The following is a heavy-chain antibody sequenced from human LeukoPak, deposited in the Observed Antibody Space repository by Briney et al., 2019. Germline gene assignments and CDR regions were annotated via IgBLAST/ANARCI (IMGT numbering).Heavy chain of an antibody. D-gene: IGHD3-10*01. J-gene: IGHJ6*02. Sequence: QPGGSLRLSCAASGFTFSSYAMSWVRQAPGKGLEWVSAISGSGGSTYYADSVKGRFTVSRDNSKNTLYLQMNSLRADDTAVYYCAKGGSFQTYYYGMDVWGQGTTVTVSS. CDR2: ISGSGGST. CDR1: GFTFSSYA. CDR3: AKGGSFQTYYYGMDV. V-gene: IGHV3-23*01.